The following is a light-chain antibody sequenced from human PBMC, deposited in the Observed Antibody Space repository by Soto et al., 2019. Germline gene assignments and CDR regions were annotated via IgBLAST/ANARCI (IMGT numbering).Light chain of an antibody. J-gene: IGLJ1*01. V-gene: IGLV1-40*01. Sequence: QSALTQPPSVSEAPGQRVTISCTGSSSNIGAGYEAHWYQQVPGTAPKLLIYENNNRPSGXXXRXSGSKSGTSASLAITGLQAEDEAEYYCQSYDSSLSGYVFGTGTKVTVL. CDR2: ENN. CDR1: SSNIGAGYE. CDR3: QSYDSSLSGYV.